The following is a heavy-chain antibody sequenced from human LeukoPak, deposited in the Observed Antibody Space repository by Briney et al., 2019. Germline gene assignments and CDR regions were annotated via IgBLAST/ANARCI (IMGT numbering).Heavy chain of an antibody. CDR1: GFTFSSYG. J-gene: IGHJ4*02. D-gene: IGHD6-19*01. CDR2: IWYDGSNK. Sequence: GRSLRRSCAASGFTFSSYGMHWVHQAPGYGLERVAVIWYDGSNKYYADSVKGRFTISRDNSKNTLYLQMNSLRAEDTAVYYCARDPFGYSSGWADYWVQGTLVTVSS. CDR3: ARDPFGYSSGWADY. V-gene: IGHV3-33*01.